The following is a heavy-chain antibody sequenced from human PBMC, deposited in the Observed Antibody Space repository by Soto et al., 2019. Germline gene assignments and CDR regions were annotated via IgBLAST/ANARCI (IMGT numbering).Heavy chain of an antibody. V-gene: IGHV1-2*04. J-gene: IGHJ6*02. CDR1: GYSFTDYY. D-gene: IGHD6-13*01. CDR2: INPNSGGT. Sequence: QVQLVQSGAEVKKPGASVKVSCKASGYSFTDYYMHWVRQAPGQGLEWMGWINPNSGGTRYAQEFPAWVTLTRDTSISTAYMELRRLRSDDTAVYFCAREWIESSTWRRTQYYFGMDVWGQGTTVTVSS. CDR3: AREWIESSTWRRTQYYFGMDV.